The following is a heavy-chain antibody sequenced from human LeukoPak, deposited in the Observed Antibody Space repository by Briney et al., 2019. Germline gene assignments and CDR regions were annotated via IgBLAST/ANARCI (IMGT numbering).Heavy chain of an antibody. J-gene: IGHJ4*02. CDR3: VREWANSFGI. CDR1: GDNVSSNSVA. CDR2: TYYRSKWYY. V-gene: IGHV6-1*01. D-gene: IGHD4-23*01. Sequence: SQTLSLTCAISGDNVSSNSVAWTWIRQFPSRGLEWLGRTYYRSKWYYEYVGSVKSRIIINPDTSKNQFSLQLRSVTPEDTAVYYCVREWANSFGIWGQGSLITVTS.